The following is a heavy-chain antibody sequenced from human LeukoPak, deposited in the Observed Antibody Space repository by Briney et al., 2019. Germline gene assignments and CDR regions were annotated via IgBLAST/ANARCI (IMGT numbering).Heavy chain of an antibody. CDR1: GLSVRGSY. J-gene: IGHJ3*02. CDR2: IKSKTDGGTT. V-gene: IGHV3-15*01. Sequence: GGSLRLSCVASGLSVRGSYMSWVRQAPGKGLEWVGRIKSKTDGGTTDYAAPVKGRFTISRDDSKNTLYLQMNSLKTEDTAVYYCTRYYDILTGSNAFDIWGQGTMVTVSS. CDR3: TRYYDILTGSNAFDI. D-gene: IGHD3-9*01.